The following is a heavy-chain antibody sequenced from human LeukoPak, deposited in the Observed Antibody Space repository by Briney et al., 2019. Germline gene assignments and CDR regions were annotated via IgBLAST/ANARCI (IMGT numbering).Heavy chain of an antibody. CDR1: GYTFTSYG. J-gene: IGHJ6*02. V-gene: IGHV1-18*01. D-gene: IGHD2-2*01. Sequence: ASVKVSCKASGYTFTSYGISCVRQAPGQGLEWMGWISAYNGNTNYAQKLQGRVTMTTDTSTSTAYMELRSLRSDDTAVYYCARDLRCSSTSCPTYYYYYGMDVWGQGTTVTVSS. CDR2: ISAYNGNT. CDR3: ARDLRCSSTSCPTYYYYYGMDV.